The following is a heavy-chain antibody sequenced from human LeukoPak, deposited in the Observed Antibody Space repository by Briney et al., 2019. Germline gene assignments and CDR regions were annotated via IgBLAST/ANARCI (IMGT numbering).Heavy chain of an antibody. V-gene: IGHV3-23*01. CDR1: GFTFSSDA. CDR3: AREIVGTAGAFDI. D-gene: IGHD2-21*01. J-gene: IGHJ3*02. Sequence: GGSLRLSCAASGFTFSSDAMSWVRQAPGKGLEWVSAISGGGGTYYADSVKGRFTISRDNSKNTLYLQMNSLRAEDTAVYYCAREIVGTAGAFDIWGQGTMVTVSS. CDR2: ISGGGGT.